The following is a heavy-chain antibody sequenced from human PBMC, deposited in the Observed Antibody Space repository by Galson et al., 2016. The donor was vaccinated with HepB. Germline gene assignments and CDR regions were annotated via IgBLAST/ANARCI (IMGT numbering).Heavy chain of an antibody. CDR2: ISYSSTI. D-gene: IGHD6-19*01. Sequence: SLRLSCAASGFTFSNYSMNWVRQAPGKGLEWVSYISYSSTIYYADSVKGRFTISRDNAKNSLYLQMNSLRDENTAVYYCATAYSSGWYFAYWGQGTLVTVSS. V-gene: IGHV3-48*02. CDR1: GFTFSNYS. J-gene: IGHJ4*02. CDR3: ATAYSSGWYFAY.